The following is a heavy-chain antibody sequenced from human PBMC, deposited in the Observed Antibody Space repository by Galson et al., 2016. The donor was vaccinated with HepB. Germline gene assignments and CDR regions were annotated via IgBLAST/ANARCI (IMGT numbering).Heavy chain of an antibody. CDR2: IKQDGSEI. CDR1: GFPFSSYW. J-gene: IGHJ4*02. D-gene: IGHD5-24*01. V-gene: IGHV3-7*01. CDR3: ARELQLLPSLGY. Sequence: LSCAASGFPFSSYWMSWVRQAPGKGLEWVANIKQDGSEIYYVDSVKGRFTISRDNANNSLYLQMNSLRVEDTAVYYCARELQLLPSLGYWGQGTLVTVSS.